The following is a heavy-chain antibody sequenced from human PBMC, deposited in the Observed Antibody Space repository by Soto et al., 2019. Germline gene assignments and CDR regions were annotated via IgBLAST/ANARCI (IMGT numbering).Heavy chain of an antibody. Sequence: LRLSCAASGFTFSRYSMNWVRQAPGKGLEWVSYISSSSNSIYYADSVKGRFTISRDNAKNSLHLQMNSLRAEDTAVYYCARDRAPDYGSGSDYYYYYMDVWGKGTTVTVSS. D-gene: IGHD3-10*01. J-gene: IGHJ6*03. CDR1: GFTFSRYS. CDR3: ARDRAPDYGSGSDYYYYYMDV. CDR2: ISSSSNSI. V-gene: IGHV3-48*01.